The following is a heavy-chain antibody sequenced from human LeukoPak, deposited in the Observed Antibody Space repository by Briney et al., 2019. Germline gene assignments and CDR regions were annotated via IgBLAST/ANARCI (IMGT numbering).Heavy chain of an antibody. CDR3: ARDGRFGDPYCSSTSCPYDAFDI. Sequence: SETLSLTCTVSGGSVSSGSYYWSWIRQPPGKGLEWIGYIYYSGSTNYNPSLKSRVTISVDTSKNQFSLKLSSVTAADTAVYYCARDGRFGDPYCSSTSCPYDAFDIWGQGTMVSLSS. CDR2: IYYSGST. J-gene: IGHJ3*02. V-gene: IGHV4-61*01. CDR1: GGSVSSGSYY. D-gene: IGHD2-2*01.